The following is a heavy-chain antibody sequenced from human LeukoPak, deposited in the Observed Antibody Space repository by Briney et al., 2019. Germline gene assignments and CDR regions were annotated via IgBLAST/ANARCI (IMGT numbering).Heavy chain of an antibody. CDR2: ISSSGSIT. J-gene: IGHJ4*02. V-gene: IGHV3-11*04. Sequence: GGSLRLSCAASGFTFSDYYMSWIRQAPGKGLEWVSYISSSGSITYYADSVKGRFTISRDNAKNSLYLQMNSLRAEDTAVYYCARGPTRGNSFDYWGQGTLVTVSS. CDR1: GFTFSDYY. D-gene: IGHD4-23*01. CDR3: ARGPTRGNSFDY.